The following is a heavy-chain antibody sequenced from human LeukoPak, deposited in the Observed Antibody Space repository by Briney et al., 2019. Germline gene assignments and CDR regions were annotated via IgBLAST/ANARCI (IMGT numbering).Heavy chain of an antibody. D-gene: IGHD1-26*01. CDR3: AREASGNYHVFDS. Sequence: GGSLRLSCEASGFSFSNYFMSWIRQAPGKGLEWVSYITDSGRSTNYADAVKGRFTISRDNAKKSVYLEMTDLRAEDTAVYYCAREASGNYHVFDSWGQGTLVTVSS. V-gene: IGHV3-11*04. CDR2: ITDSGRST. J-gene: IGHJ4*02. CDR1: GFSFSNYF.